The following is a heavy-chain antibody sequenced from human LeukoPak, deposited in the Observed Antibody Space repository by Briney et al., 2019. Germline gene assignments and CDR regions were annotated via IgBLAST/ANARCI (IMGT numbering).Heavy chain of an antibody. V-gene: IGHV4-39*07. J-gene: IGHJ6*02. CDR3: AREGVSSGRYFYYGMGV. D-gene: IGHD6-19*01. CDR1: GGSISSSSYY. CDR2: IYYSGST. Sequence: SETLSLTCTVSGGSISSSSYYWGWIRQPPGKGLEWIGSIYYSGSTYYNPSLKSRVTISVDTSKNQFSLKLSSVTAADTAVYYCAREGVSSGRYFYYGMGVWGQGTTVTVSS.